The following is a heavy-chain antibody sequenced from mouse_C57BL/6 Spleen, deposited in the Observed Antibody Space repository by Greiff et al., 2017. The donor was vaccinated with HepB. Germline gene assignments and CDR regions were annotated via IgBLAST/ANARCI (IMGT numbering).Heavy chain of an antibody. V-gene: IGHV2-5*01. D-gene: IGHD1-1*01. J-gene: IGHJ4*01. CDR3: AKNSGGRDAMDY. CDR2: IWRGGST. CDR1: GFALTSYG. Sequence: VQLQQSGPGLVQPSQSLSITCTVSGFALTSYGVHWVRQSPGKGLEWLGVIWRGGSTDYNAAFMSRLSITKDNSKSQVFFKMNSLQADDTAIYYCAKNSGGRDAMDYWGQGTSVTVSS.